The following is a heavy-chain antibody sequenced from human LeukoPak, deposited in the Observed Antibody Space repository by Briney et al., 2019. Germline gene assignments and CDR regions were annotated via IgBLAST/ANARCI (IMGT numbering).Heavy chain of an antibody. J-gene: IGHJ4*02. CDR3: AYRNNFEY. CDR1: GFSFSGHW. V-gene: IGHV3-7*05. CDR2: IKADGTEK. D-gene: IGHD1-26*01. Sequence: PGGPLTLSCAASGFSFSGHWINWVRPPPGKGLEWVANIKADGTEKYYVDSVKGRFTISRDDDKRTVDLQMDNLRAEDTAIYYCAYRNNFEYWGQGALVTVSS.